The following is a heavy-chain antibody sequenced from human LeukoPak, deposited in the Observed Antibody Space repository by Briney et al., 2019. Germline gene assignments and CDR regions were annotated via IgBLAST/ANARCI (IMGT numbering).Heavy chain of an antibody. D-gene: IGHD2-8*02. V-gene: IGHV3-30*02. CDR1: GFTFSRYG. J-gene: IGHJ4*02. Sequence: GGSLRLSCAASGFTFSRYGMHWVRQAPGKGLEWVAFIRFDGSVKYYADSVRGRFTISRDNSKSTLSLKMNSLRAEDTAIYYCATYRQVLLPFESWGQGTLVTVSS. CDR2: IRFDGSVK. CDR3: ATYRQVLLPFES.